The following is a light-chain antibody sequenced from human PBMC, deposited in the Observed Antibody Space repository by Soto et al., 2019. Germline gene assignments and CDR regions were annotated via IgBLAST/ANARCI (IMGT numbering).Light chain of an antibody. V-gene: IGKV4-1*01. Sequence: DIGMTRSPDSLTVSLGERASINCKASQSVLYSSINKNYLAWYQQKPGQPPKLLIYWASTRESGVPDRFSGSGSGTDFTLTISSLQAEDVAVYYCQQYYSTPHTFGQGTKLEIK. CDR3: QQYYSTPHT. J-gene: IGKJ2*01. CDR2: WAS. CDR1: QSVLYSSINKNY.